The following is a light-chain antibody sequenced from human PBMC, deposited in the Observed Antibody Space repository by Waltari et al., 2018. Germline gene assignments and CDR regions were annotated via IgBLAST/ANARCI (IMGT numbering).Light chain of an antibody. CDR2: AAS. Sequence: EIELTQSPGTLSLSPGERATLSCMASQSVSSRHLAWYQHGPGQAPRLLIIAASTRATGIPDRFSGSGSGTDFTLTISRLEPEDFAVYYCQHYATSPEMYTFGQGTKLEIK. CDR1: QSVSSRH. V-gene: IGKV3-20*01. CDR3: QHYATSPEMYT. J-gene: IGKJ2*01.